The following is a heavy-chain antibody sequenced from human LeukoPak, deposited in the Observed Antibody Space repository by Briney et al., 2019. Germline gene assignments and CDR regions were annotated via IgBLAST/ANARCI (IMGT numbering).Heavy chain of an antibody. CDR3: ARDPGYCTNGVCYTYYYYMDV. D-gene: IGHD2-8*01. J-gene: IGHJ6*03. Sequence: GGSLRLSCAASGFTFSSYSMNWVRQAPGKGLEWVSAISGSGDSTYYADSVKGRFTISRDNSKKTLYLQMNSLRAEDTAVYYCARDPGYCTNGVCYTYYYYMDVWGKGTTVTVSS. CDR2: ISGSGDST. V-gene: IGHV3-23*01. CDR1: GFTFSSYS.